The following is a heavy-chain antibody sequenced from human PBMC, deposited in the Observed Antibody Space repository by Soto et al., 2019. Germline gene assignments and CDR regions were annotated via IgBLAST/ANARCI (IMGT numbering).Heavy chain of an antibody. CDR3: AADLGRTETTTYYYMDV. CDR2: IVVGSGNT. CDR1: GFTFTSSA. Sequence: SVKVSCKASGFTFTSSAMRWVRQARGQRLEWIGWIVVGSGNTNYAQKFQERVTITRDMSTSTAYMELSSLRSEDTAVYYCAADLGRTETTTYYYMDVWGKGTTVTVSS. V-gene: IGHV1-58*02. J-gene: IGHJ6*03. D-gene: IGHD1-7*01.